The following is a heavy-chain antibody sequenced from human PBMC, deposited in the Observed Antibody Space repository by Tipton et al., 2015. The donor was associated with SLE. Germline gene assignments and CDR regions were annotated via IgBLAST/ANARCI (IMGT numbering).Heavy chain of an antibody. Sequence: TLSLTCTVSGGSIFSYYWSWVRQPPGKGLEWIGYIYFSGSTNYNPSLGSRVTMSIDTSNNQFSLKLSSVTAADTAVYFCARDGGAAAESYNYYMDVWGRGTTVTVSS. D-gene: IGHD6-13*01. V-gene: IGHV4-59*01. CDR3: ARDGGAAAESYNYYMDV. J-gene: IGHJ6*03. CDR1: GGSIFSYY. CDR2: IYFSGST.